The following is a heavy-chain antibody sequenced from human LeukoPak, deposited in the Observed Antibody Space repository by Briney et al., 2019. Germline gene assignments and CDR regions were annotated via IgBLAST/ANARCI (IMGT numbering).Heavy chain of an antibody. CDR1: GFTFSSYS. Sequence: TAGSLRLSCAASGFTFSSYSMNWVRQAPGKGLEWVSSISSSSSYICYADSVKGRFTISRDNAKNSLYLQMNSLRAEDTAVYYCARVIAARGFDYWGQGTLVTVSS. CDR2: ISSSSSYI. D-gene: IGHD6-6*01. V-gene: IGHV3-21*01. CDR3: ARVIAARGFDY. J-gene: IGHJ4*02.